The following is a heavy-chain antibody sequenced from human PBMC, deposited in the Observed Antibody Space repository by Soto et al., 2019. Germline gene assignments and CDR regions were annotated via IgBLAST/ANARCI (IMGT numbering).Heavy chain of an antibody. Sequence: QVRLVQSGAEVKKPGASVKVSCKASGYTFTSYGISWVRQAPGQGLEWMGWISAYNGNTNYAQKLQGRVTMTTDTSTSTAYMELRSLRSDDTAVYYCARDGIVVVVAATHYGMDVWGQGTTVTVSS. CDR2: ISAYNGNT. J-gene: IGHJ6*02. D-gene: IGHD2-15*01. CDR3: ARDGIVVVVAATHYGMDV. CDR1: GYTFTSYG. V-gene: IGHV1-18*01.